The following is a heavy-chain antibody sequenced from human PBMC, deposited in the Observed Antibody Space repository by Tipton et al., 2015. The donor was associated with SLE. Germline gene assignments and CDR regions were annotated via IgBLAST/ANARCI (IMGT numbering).Heavy chain of an antibody. Sequence: TLSLTCAVYGGSLSGYSWSWIRQPPGKGLEWIGEINYSGSTNYNPSLKSRVTISIGTSKNQLSLKLTSVTAADTAVYYCARGVAYYYDSGAFDIWGQGTMVTVSS. CDR1: GGSLSGYS. CDR3: ARGVAYYYDSGAFDI. J-gene: IGHJ3*02. CDR2: INYSGST. D-gene: IGHD3-22*01. V-gene: IGHV4-34*01.